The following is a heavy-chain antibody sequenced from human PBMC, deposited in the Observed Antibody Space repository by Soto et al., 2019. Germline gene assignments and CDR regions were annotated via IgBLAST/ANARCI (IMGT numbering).Heavy chain of an antibody. Sequence: QVQLQESGPGLVKPSGTLSLTCAVSGDSITSNYWCSWVRQPPGEGLEWIGEIYHSGSTNYNPSLKSRVTISVDNSKNQFSLKLTSVTAADTAVYYCARQGRGYGLVYWGQGALVTVSS. CDR3: ARQGRGYGLVY. D-gene: IGHD6-25*01. J-gene: IGHJ4*02. CDR2: IYHSGST. CDR1: GDSITSNYW. V-gene: IGHV4-4*02.